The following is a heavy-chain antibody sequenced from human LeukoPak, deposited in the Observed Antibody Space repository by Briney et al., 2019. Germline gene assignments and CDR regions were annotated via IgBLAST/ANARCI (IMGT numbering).Heavy chain of an antibody. V-gene: IGHV4-38-2*01. Sequence: PSETLSLTCAVSGYSISSGYYWGWIRQPPGKGLEWIGSIYHSGSTYYNPSLKSRVTISVDTSKNQFSLKLSSVTAADTAVYYCARGLSSSPYYYYYYMDVWGKGTTVTVSS. CDR2: IYHSGST. CDR3: ARGLSSSPYYYYYYMDV. D-gene: IGHD6-6*01. J-gene: IGHJ6*03. CDR1: GYSISSGYY.